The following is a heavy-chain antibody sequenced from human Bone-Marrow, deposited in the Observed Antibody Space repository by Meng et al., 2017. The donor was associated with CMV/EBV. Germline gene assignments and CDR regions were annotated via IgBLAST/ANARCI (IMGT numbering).Heavy chain of an antibody. CDR1: GGSISSSSYY. Sequence: GSLRLSCTVSGGSISSSSYYWGWIRQPPGKGLEWIGSIYYSGSTYYNPSLKSRVTISVDTSKNQFSLKLSSVTAADTAVYYCARDFWRRNTYFDYWGQGTLVTVSS. D-gene: IGHD3-3*01. V-gene: IGHV4-39*07. CDR2: IYYSGST. J-gene: IGHJ4*02. CDR3: ARDFWRRNTYFDY.